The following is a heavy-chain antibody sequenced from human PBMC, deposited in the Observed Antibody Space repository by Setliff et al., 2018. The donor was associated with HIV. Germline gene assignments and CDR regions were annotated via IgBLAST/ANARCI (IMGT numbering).Heavy chain of an antibody. V-gene: IGHV4-30-4*08. J-gene: IGHJ6*02. CDR2: IYYSGST. Sequence: SETLSLTCTVSGGSISSGDYYWSWIRQPPGKGLEWIGYIYYSGSTYYNPSLKSRVTISVDTSKNQFSLKLTSVTAADTAVYYRARDVDHMMDVWGQGTTVTVSS. CDR1: GGSISSGDYY. CDR3: ARDVDHMMDV.